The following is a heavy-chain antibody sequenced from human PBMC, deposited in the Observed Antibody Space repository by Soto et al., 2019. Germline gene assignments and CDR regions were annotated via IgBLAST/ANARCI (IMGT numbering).Heavy chain of an antibody. Sequence: QVHLQQWGAGLLKPSETLSLTCAVYGGSFSGYYWSWIRQPPGKGLEWIGEINHSGSTNYNPSLKSRVTISVDPSKNQFALKLSSVTAPATAVYYCARPDIVVVVAASNWYFALWGRGTLVTVSS. CDR3: ARPDIVVVVAASNWYFAL. CDR1: GGSFSGYY. CDR2: INHSGST. J-gene: IGHJ2*01. V-gene: IGHV4-34*01. D-gene: IGHD2-15*01.